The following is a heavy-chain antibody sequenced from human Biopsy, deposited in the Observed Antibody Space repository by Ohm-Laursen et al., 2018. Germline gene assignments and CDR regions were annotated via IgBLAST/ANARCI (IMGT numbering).Heavy chain of an antibody. Sequence: SLRLSCSASGFSFSTYGIYWVRQAPGKGLEWVAAIWYDGTNKYYAESVKGRLTISRDNAKNTLFLQMNSLRAKDTAVYYCAKEETAYSSTSLNYWGQGTLVTVSS. V-gene: IGHV3-33*06. CDR2: IWYDGTNK. D-gene: IGHD6-13*01. CDR3: AKEETAYSSTSLNY. J-gene: IGHJ4*02. CDR1: GFSFSTYG.